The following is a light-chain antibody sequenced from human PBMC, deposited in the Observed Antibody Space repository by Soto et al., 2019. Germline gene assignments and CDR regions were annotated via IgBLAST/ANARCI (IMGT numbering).Light chain of an antibody. CDR2: EDS. CDR3: CSYARGSTLV. Sequence: QSVLTQPASVSGSPGQSITISCTGTSSDVGSYNLVSWYQQHPGKAPKLMIYEDSKRPSGVSNRFFGSKSGNTASLTISGLQAEDEADYFCCSYARGSTLVFVGGTKLTVL. V-gene: IGLV2-23*01. J-gene: IGLJ3*02. CDR1: SSDVGSYNL.